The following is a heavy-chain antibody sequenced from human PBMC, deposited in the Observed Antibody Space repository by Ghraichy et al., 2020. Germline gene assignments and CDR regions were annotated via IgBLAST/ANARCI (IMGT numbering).Heavy chain of an antibody. CDR2: ISSSSSYI. D-gene: IGHD1-1*01. J-gene: IGHJ6*02. CDR3: ARDYDINWNERRDYYYYYGMDV. CDR1: GFTFSSYS. V-gene: IGHV3-21*01. Sequence: GESLNISCAASGFTFSSYSMNWVRQAPGKGLEWVSSISSSSSYIYYADSVKGRFTISRDNAKNSLYLQMNSLRAEDTAVYYCARDYDINWNERRDYYYYYGMDVWGQGTTVTVSS.